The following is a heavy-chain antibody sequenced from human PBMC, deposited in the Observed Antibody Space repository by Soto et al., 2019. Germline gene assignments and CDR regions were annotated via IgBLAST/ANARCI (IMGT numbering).Heavy chain of an antibody. J-gene: IGHJ6*02. D-gene: IGHD2-21*01. V-gene: IGHV1-69*06. Sequence: QVELVQSGAEVKKPGSSVNVSCKASGGTFASYSITWVRQAPGQGLEWMGEIIPLLKTPNYPQKFQGRVTTTGDRSTSTVYMALSRLRSADADDCYCARNRVYLIGYFDVWGHGTTVTVS. CDR3: ARNRVYLIGYFDV. CDR1: GGTFASYS. CDR2: IIPLLKTP.